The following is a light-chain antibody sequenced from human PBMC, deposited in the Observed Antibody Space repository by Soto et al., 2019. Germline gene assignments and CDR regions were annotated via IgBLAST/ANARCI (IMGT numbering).Light chain of an antibody. V-gene: IGLV2-8*01. CDR3: SSFAGTNSFV. CDR2: EVT. J-gene: IGLJ1*01. CDR1: SSDVGGYNY. Sequence: QSALTQPPSASGSLGQSVTFSCTGTSSDVGGYNYVSWYQQRPGKAPKLIIYEVTRRPSGVPDRIFASKSDTTASLTVSGLQAEDEADYYCSSFAGTNSFVFGTGTKLTVL.